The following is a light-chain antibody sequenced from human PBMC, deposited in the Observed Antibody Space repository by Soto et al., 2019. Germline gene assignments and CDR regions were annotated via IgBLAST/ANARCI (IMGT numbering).Light chain of an antibody. CDR2: DNN. V-gene: IGLV1-51*01. CDR3: GTWDNSLSGGV. Sequence: QSVLTQPPSVSAAPGQRVTNSCSGSSSNIGNNYVSWYQHLPGTAPKLLIYDNNKRPSGIPDRFSGSKSGTSATLGITGLQAGDEANYYCGTWDNSLSGGVFGGGTKLTVL. CDR1: SSNIGNNY. J-gene: IGLJ2*01.